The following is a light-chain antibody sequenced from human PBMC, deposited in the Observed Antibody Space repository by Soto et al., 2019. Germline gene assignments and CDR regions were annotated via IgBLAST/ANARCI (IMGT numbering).Light chain of an antibody. CDR2: EGS. CDR1: SSDVGSYNL. J-gene: IGLJ3*02. Sequence: QSALTQPASVSGSPGQSITISCTGTSSDVGSYNLVSWYQQHPGKAPKLMIYEGSKRPAGVSNRFSGSKSGNTASLTISGLQAEDEAEYYCCSYAGSSTFYWVFGGGTKVTVL. V-gene: IGLV2-23*03. CDR3: CSYAGSSTFYWV.